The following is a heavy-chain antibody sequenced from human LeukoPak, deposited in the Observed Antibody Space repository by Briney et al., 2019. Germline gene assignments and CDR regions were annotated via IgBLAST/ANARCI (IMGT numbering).Heavy chain of an antibody. D-gene: IGHD3-3*01. Sequence: ASVKVSCKSSGYTFTGYYMHWVRQAPGQGLEWMGWINPNSGGTNYAQNFQGRVTMTRDTSISTAYMELTRLKSDDMAVYYCARETYYDFWTGADSWGQGTLVTVSS. CDR1: GYTFTGYY. CDR3: ARETYYDFWTGADS. J-gene: IGHJ5*01. V-gene: IGHV1-2*02. CDR2: INPNSGGT.